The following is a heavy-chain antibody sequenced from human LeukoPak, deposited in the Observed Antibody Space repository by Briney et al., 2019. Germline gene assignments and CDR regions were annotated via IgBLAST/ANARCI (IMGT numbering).Heavy chain of an antibody. CDR2: ISGSGGST. CDR1: GLTFSSYA. D-gene: IGHD2-15*01. Sequence: QPGGSLRLSCAGSGLTFSSYAMSWVRQAPGKGLEWVSAISGSGGSTYYADSVKGRFTISRDNSKNTLYLQMNGLRAEDTAVYYCAGGYSPYFDYWGQGTLVTVSS. J-gene: IGHJ4*02. CDR3: AGGYSPYFDY. V-gene: IGHV3-23*01.